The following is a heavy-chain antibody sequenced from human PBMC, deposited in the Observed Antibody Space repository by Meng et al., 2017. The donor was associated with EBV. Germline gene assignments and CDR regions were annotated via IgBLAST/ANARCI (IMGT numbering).Heavy chain of an antibody. V-gene: IGHV3-53*01. J-gene: IGHJ6*02. CDR3: AGPGGV. D-gene: IGHD3-10*01. CDR2: ISSGGRP. CDR1: GSIVRSNH. Sequence: SLSVFGSIVRSNHMSVAQPGPGKRSEWVSVISSGGRPYSDDSVTCPLTISGDNSKNTLYLKLNILRAEDTAVYYCAGPGGVWGQGTTVTVSS.